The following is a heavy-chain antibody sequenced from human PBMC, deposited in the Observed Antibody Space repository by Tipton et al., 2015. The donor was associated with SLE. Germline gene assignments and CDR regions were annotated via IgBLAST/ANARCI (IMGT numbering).Heavy chain of an antibody. D-gene: IGHD2-21*01. CDR2: VSYSGST. CDR1: GAAISAYY. CDR3: AVHSIRDPAFDI. V-gene: IGHV4-59*01. Sequence: LRLSCSVSGAAISAYYWSWIRQPPGKGLEWIGYVSYSGSTNYNPSLKSRVTISVDTSMNHLSLKLNSVTAADTAVYFCAVHSIRDPAFDIWGQGTMVTVPS. J-gene: IGHJ3*02.